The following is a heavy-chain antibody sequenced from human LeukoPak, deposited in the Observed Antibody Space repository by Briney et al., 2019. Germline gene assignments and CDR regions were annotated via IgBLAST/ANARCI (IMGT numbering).Heavy chain of an antibody. CDR2: IYYSGST. D-gene: IGHD6-13*01. CDR3: ARGGGSSWGTNWFDP. CDR1: GGSISSYY. Sequence: SETLSLTCTVSGGSISSYYWSWIRQPPGKGLEWIGYIYYSGSTNYNPSLKSRVTISVDTSKNQFSLKLSSVTAADTAVYYCARGGGSSWGTNWFDPWGQGTLVTVSS. V-gene: IGHV4-59*01. J-gene: IGHJ5*02.